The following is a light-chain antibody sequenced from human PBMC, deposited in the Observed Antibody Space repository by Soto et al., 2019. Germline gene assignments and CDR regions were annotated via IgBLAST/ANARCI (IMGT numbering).Light chain of an antibody. Sequence: EIVLTQSPGALSLSPGERATLSCRASQSVSSGYLSWYQQKPGQAPRLLTFATSRRATGIPDRFSASGSGTDFTLTISSMEPDDVAVYDCQQYGSSPPITFGQGTRLEIK. V-gene: IGKV3-20*01. J-gene: IGKJ5*01. CDR3: QQYGSSPPIT. CDR1: QSVSSGY. CDR2: ATS.